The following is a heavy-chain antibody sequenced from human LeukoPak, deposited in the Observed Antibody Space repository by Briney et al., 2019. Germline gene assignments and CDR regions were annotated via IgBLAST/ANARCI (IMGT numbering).Heavy chain of an antibody. V-gene: IGHV3-30*02. CDR2: IRYDGSNK. CDR3: AKEGYDSSFFDY. J-gene: IGHJ4*02. CDR1: GFTFSSYG. Sequence: GGSLRLSCAASGFTFSSYGMHWVRQAPGKGLEWVAFIRYDGSNKYYAESVKGRFTISRDNSKNTLYLQMNSLRAEDTAVYYCAKEGYDSSFFDYWGQGTLVTVSS. D-gene: IGHD3-22*01.